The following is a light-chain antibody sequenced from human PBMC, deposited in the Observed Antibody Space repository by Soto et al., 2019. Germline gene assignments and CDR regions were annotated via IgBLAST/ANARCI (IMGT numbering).Light chain of an antibody. J-gene: IGKJ5*01. CDR3: QQSYMDPIT. Sequence: IQMTQAPSPLSASVGTRVTITCRASQSISTYLNWYQKKPGKAPNLLIYDASRLQSGVPSRFSGSGGGTDFTLSISSVQPEDFATYFCQQSYMDPITFGQGTRLEIK. CDR2: DAS. V-gene: IGKV1-39*01. CDR1: QSISTY.